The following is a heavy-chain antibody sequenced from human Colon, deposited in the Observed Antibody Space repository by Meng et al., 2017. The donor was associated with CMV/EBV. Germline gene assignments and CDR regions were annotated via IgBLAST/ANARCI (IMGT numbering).Heavy chain of an antibody. D-gene: IGHD4-17*01. V-gene: IGHV3-15*01. CDR1: GFTVSGNY. CDR3: ARDGRYDNGSYYYNYAMDV. J-gene: IGHJ6*02. Sequence: GESLKISCAASGFTVSGNYMSWVRQAPGKGLEWVGRIKSKTDGGTTDYAAPVKGRFTISRDNAKNSLFLQLNSLRAEDTAVYYCARDGRYDNGSYYYNYAMDVWGRGTMVTVSS. CDR2: IKSKTDGGTT.